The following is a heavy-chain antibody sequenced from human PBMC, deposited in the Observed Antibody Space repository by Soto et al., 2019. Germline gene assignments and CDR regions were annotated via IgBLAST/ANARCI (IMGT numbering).Heavy chain of an antibody. CDR3: ARHFQGDRSCIGGSCYNWFDP. V-gene: IGHV4-39*01. D-gene: IGHD2-15*01. CDR2: VHNSGST. Sequence: QLQLQESGPGLVKPSETLSLTCTVSGGSISSSSYYWGWIRQPPGKGLEWIGSVHNSGSTYYNPSLKSRVIISADTSKNQFSLKLSSVTVADTAVYNCARHFQGDRSCIGGSCYNWFDPWGQGTLVTVFS. CDR1: GGSISSSSYY. J-gene: IGHJ5*02.